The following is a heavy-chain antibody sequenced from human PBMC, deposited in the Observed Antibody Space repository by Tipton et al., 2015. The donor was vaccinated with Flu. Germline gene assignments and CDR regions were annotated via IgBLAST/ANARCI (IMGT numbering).Heavy chain of an antibody. D-gene: IGHD4/OR15-4a*01. J-gene: IGHJ6*02. V-gene: IGHV3-33*01. CDR3: ARDEGVVNDYIGMDA. CDR1: GFDFSVYG. CDR2: IWYGGSNE. Sequence: SLRLSCSTSGFDFSVYGMHWVRQAPGKGLEWVAVIWYGGSNEHYSDSVKGRFTISRDNSRRTLYLQMNNLRVEDTAVYYCARDEGVVNDYIGMDAWGQGTTVTVSS.